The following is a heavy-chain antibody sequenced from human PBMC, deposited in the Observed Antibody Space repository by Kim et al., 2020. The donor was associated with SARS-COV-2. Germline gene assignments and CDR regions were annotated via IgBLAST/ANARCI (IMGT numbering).Heavy chain of an antibody. J-gene: IGHJ4*02. Sequence: SVKVSCKASGFSFSDSAVQWVRQARGQRLEWIGWIAVGSGKTKYAQKFQERLTITRDMSTSTAYLDLSGLRSEDTARYYCSAGDARGRGTFDSWGQGTL. D-gene: IGHD1-7*01. CDR1: GFSFSDSA. CDR3: SAGDARGRGTFDS. CDR2: IAVGSGKT. V-gene: IGHV1-58*01.